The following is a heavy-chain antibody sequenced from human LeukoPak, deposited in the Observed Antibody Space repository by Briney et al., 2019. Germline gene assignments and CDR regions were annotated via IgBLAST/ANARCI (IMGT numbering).Heavy chain of an antibody. D-gene: IGHD3-9*01. CDR3: ATDHKGFLTGYSGFDY. V-gene: IGHV1-24*01. CDR1: GYTLTELS. Sequence: GASVKVSCKVSGYTLTELSMHWVRQAPGKGLEWMGGFDPEDGETIYAQKFQGIVTMTEDTSTDIAYMELSSLRSEDTAVYYCATDHKGFLTGYSGFDYWGQGTLVTVSS. J-gene: IGHJ4*02. CDR2: FDPEDGET.